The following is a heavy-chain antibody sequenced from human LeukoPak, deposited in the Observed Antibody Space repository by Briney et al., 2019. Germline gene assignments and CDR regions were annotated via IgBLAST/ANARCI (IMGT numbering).Heavy chain of an antibody. D-gene: IGHD3-22*01. Sequence: ASVKVSCKASGYTFTGYYMHWVRQAPGQGLEWMGWINPNSGGTNYAQKFQSRVTMTRDTSISTAYMELSRLRSDDTAVDYCARGRVGTYYYDSSGYSEADYWGQGTLVTVSS. J-gene: IGHJ4*02. CDR2: INPNSGGT. CDR1: GYTFTGYY. CDR3: ARGRVGTYYYDSSGYSEADY. V-gene: IGHV1-2*02.